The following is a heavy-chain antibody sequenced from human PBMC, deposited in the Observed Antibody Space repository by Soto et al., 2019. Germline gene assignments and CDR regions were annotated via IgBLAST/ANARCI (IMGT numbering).Heavy chain of an antibody. Sequence: QVQLVESGGGVVQPGRSLRLSCAASGFTFSTHAMHWVRQAPGKGLECVAIVSFDGSNKYDADSVKGRFTISRDNSKNTLYLQMSGLTPEDTAFYYCARDQTGITTAGGGRIDRWGQGTLVTVSS. D-gene: IGHD6-13*01. J-gene: IGHJ5*02. V-gene: IGHV3-30-3*01. CDR2: VSFDGSNK. CDR1: GFTFSTHA. CDR3: ARDQTGITTAGGGRIDR.